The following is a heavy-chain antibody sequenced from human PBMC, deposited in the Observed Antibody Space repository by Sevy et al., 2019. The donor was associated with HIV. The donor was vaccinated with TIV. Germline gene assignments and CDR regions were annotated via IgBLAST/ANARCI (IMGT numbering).Heavy chain of an antibody. Sequence: ASVKVSCKASGYTFTSYYMHWVRPAPGQGLEWMGIINPSGGSTSYAQKFQGRVTMTRDTSTSTVYMELSSLRSEDTAVYYCARGLVTMVRGVIIKGPQPLYYFDYWGQGTLVTVSS. V-gene: IGHV1-46*01. CDR1: GYTFTSYY. CDR3: ARGLVTMVRGVIIKGPQPLYYFDY. J-gene: IGHJ4*02. CDR2: INPSGGST. D-gene: IGHD3-10*01.